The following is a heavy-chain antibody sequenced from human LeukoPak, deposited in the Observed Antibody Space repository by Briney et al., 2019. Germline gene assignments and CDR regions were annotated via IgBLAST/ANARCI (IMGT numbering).Heavy chain of an antibody. CDR1: GGTFSSYA. D-gene: IGHD3-22*01. CDR3: GRDLYYDQYQGYGMDV. Sequence: GASVKVSCKASGGTFSSYAISWVRQAPGQGLEWMGGIIPIFGTANYAQKFQGRVTITADESTSTAYMELSSLRSEDTAVYYCGRDLYYDQYQGYGMDVWGQGTTVTVSS. J-gene: IGHJ6*02. V-gene: IGHV1-69*13. CDR2: IIPIFGTA.